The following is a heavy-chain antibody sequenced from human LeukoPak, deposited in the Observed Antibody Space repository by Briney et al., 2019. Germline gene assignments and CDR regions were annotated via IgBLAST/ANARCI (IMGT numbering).Heavy chain of an antibody. CDR1: GFSFSTYA. Sequence: AGGSLRLSCAASGFSFSTYAMSWVRQAPGKGLKWVSSISSSGDSTYYADAVKGRFTISRDNSKNTLYLQMNSLRAEDTAVYYCVEDVVVIVAAKPGIWGQGTLVAVSS. J-gene: IGHJ1*01. CDR3: VEDVVVIVAAKPGI. D-gene: IGHD2-15*01. V-gene: IGHV3-23*01. CDR2: ISSSGDST.